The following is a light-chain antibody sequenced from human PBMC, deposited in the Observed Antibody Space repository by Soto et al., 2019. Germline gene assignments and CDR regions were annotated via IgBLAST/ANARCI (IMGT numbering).Light chain of an antibody. CDR3: SSYGGSNNLV. CDR1: SXXVGGYNY. V-gene: IGLV2-8*01. J-gene: IGLJ2*01. Sequence: QSALTQPPSASGSPGQSVTISCXGXSXXVGGYNYVSWYQQHPGKAPKLMIYEVSERPSGVPDRFSGSKSGNTASLTVSGLQAEDEADYYCSSYGGSNNLVFGGGTKLTVL. CDR2: EVS.